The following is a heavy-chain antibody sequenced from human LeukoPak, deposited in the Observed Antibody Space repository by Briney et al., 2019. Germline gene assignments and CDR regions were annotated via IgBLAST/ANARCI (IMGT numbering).Heavy chain of an antibody. V-gene: IGHV5-51*01. CDR3: ARTYYDFWSGYYYYFDC. Sequence: GESLKISCKGSGYSFTSYWIGWVRQMPGKGLEWMGIIYPGDSDTRYGPSFQGQVTISADKSISTAYLQWSSLKAPDTAMYYCARTYYDFWSGYYYYFDCWGQGTLVTVSS. D-gene: IGHD3-3*01. CDR1: GYSFTSYW. CDR2: IYPGDSDT. J-gene: IGHJ4*02.